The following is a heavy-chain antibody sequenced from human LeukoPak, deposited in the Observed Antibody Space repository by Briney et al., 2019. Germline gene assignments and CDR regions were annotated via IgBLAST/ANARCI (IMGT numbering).Heavy chain of an antibody. CDR2: LNRSGAST. Sequence: GGSLRLSCAASGFAFNNYAISWVRQAPGKGLEWVSSLNRSGASTYYADSVKGRFTISRDSSKNVVDLQMNSLRAEDTAVYYCAKLDMPRGVFQDSNFDKWGQGTLVTVSA. CDR1: GFAFNNYA. J-gene: IGHJ4*02. CDR3: AKLDMPRGVFQDSNFDK. V-gene: IGHV3-23*05. D-gene: IGHD3-10*01.